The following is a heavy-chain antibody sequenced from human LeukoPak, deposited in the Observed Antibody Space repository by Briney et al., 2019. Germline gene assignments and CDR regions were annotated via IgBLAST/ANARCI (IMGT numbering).Heavy chain of an antibody. Sequence: GGSLRLSCAASEFTFSSYAMHWVRQAPGKGLEWVAVISYDGSNKYYADSVKGRFTISRDNSKNTLYLQMNSLRAEDTAVYYCARSVTRPVDYWGQGTLVTVSS. V-gene: IGHV3-30-3*01. D-gene: IGHD6-6*01. CDR2: ISYDGSNK. J-gene: IGHJ4*02. CDR3: ARSVTRPVDY. CDR1: EFTFSSYA.